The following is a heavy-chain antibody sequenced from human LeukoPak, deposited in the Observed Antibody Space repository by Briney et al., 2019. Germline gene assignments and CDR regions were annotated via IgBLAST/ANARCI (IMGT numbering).Heavy chain of an antibody. V-gene: IGHV1-2*02. D-gene: IGHD5-24*01. CDR3: ARGRNIEMTTMSGGSDY. Sequence: GASVTVSCKASGYTFTDYYMHWVRQAPGQGLEWMGWLNPNSGDTNYAQKFQGRVSMTRDTSISTAYMDLSDLRSDDTAVYYCARGRNIEMTTMSGGSDYWGQGTLVTVS. J-gene: IGHJ4*02. CDR2: LNPNSGDT. CDR1: GYTFTDYY.